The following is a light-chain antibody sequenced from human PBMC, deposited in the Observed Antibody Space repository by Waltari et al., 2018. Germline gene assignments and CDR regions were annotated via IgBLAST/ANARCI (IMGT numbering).Light chain of an antibody. CDR1: NSNLGRNS. CDR3: AAWDDSLSVSYV. J-gene: IGLJ1*01. V-gene: IGLV1-47*01. Sequence: QSVLTQPPSASGTPGQTVTISCSGTNSNLGRNSLFWYQQLPGTAPKLLIYRDDLRPSGVPDRFSGAKSGTSASLAIRWLRPEDEADYYCAAWDDSLSVSYVFGSGTKVTV. CDR2: RDD.